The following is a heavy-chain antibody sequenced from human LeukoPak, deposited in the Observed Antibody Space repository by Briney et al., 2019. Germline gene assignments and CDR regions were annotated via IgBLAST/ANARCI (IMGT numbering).Heavy chain of an antibody. J-gene: IGHJ6*03. Sequence: PGGSLRLSCAASGFTFSSYCMSWVRQAPGKGLEWVAVISYDGSNKYYADSVKGRFTISRDNSKNTLYLQMNSLRAEDTAVYYCAKDLYNWNYGYYYYYMDVWGKGTTVTVSS. V-gene: IGHV3-30*18. CDR2: ISYDGSNK. CDR3: AKDLYNWNYGYYYYYMDV. CDR1: GFTFSSYC. D-gene: IGHD1-7*01.